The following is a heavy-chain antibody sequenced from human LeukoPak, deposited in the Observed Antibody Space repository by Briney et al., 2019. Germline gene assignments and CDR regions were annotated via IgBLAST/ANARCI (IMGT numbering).Heavy chain of an antibody. CDR3: ARGSRFTVRPSNPTLGYFDY. J-gene: IGHJ4*02. CDR1: GGTFSSYA. CDR2: IIPIFGTA. V-gene: IGHV1-69*01. Sequence: SVKVSCKASGGTFSSYAISWVRQAPGQGLEWMGGIIPIFGTANYAQKFQGRVTITADEPTSTAYMELSSLRSEDTAVYYCARGSRFTVRPSNPTLGYFDYWGQGTLVTVSS. D-gene: IGHD3-16*02.